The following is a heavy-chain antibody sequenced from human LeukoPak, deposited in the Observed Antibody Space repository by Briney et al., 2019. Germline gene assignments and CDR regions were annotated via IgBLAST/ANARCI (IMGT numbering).Heavy chain of an antibody. V-gene: IGHV3-13*01. CDR1: GFTFSSYD. CDR2: IDTAGDT. J-gene: IGHJ4*02. Sequence: PGGSLRLSCAASGFTFSSYDMHWVRQVTGKGLEWVSGIDTAGDTYYVGSGKGRFTISRENAKNSLYLQVNSLRAGDTAVYYCARGKYYFDYWGQGTLVTVSS. CDR3: ARGKYYFDY.